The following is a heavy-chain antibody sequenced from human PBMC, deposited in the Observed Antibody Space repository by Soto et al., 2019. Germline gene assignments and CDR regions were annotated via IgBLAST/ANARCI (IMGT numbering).Heavy chain of an antibody. D-gene: IGHD5-18*01. V-gene: IGHV4-31*03. CDR1: GGSISSGGYY. Sequence: QVQLQESGPGLVKPSQTLSLTCTVSGGSISSGGYYWSWIRQHPGKGLEWIGYIYYSGSTYYNPSLKSRVTISVATSKNQFSLKLSSVTAAATAVYYRARLSRGYSYGSDYWGQGTLVTVSS. CDR3: ARLSRGYSYGSDY. J-gene: IGHJ4*02. CDR2: IYYSGST.